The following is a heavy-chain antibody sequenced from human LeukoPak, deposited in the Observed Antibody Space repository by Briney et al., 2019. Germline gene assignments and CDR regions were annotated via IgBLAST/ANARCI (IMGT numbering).Heavy chain of an antibody. J-gene: IGHJ4*02. D-gene: IGHD4-17*01. V-gene: IGHV4-34*01. CDR3: AREDYGEQNFDY. Sequence: PSETLSLTCTVSGGSISSYYWSWIRQPPGKGLEWIGEINHSGSTNYNPSLKSRVTISVDTSKNQFSLKLSSVTAADTAVYYCAREDYGEQNFDYWGQGTLVTVSS. CDR2: INHSGST. CDR1: GGSISSYY.